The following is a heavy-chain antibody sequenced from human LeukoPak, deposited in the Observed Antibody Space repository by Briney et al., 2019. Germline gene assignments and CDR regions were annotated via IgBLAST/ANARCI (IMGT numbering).Heavy chain of an antibody. D-gene: IGHD2-15*01. CDR1: GGSISSYY. CDR2: IYTSGST. Sequence: SETLSLTCTVSGGSISSYYWSWIRQPAGKGLEWIGRIYTSGSTNYNPSLKSRVTISVDSSKNQFSLKLSSVTAPDTAVYYCARHSGGSYVFAFDIWGQGTMFTVSS. J-gene: IGHJ3*02. V-gene: IGHV4-4*07. CDR3: ARHSGGSYVFAFDI.